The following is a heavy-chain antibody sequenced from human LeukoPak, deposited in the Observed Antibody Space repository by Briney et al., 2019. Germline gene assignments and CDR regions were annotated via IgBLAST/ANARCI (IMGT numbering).Heavy chain of an antibody. J-gene: IGHJ6*03. CDR3: AGSSGWYSYYYYYYMDV. CDR1: GYSFTSYY. Sequence: GASVKVSCKASGYSFTSYYMHWVRQAPGQGLEWMGLINPSGSSTTYAQKFQGRVTMTRDTSISTAYMELSRLRSDDTAVYYCAGSSGWYSYYYYYYMDVWGKGATVTVSS. V-gene: IGHV1-46*01. CDR2: INPSGSST. D-gene: IGHD6-19*01.